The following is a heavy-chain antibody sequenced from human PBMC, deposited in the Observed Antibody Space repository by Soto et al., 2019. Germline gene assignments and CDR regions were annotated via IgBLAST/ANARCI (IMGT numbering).Heavy chain of an antibody. J-gene: IGHJ4*02. Sequence: HPGGSLRLSCAASGFTFDDYAMHWVRQAPGKGLEWVSGISWNSGSIGYADSVKGRFTISRDNAKNSLYLQMNSLRAEDTALYYCAKEVNGWLRFHYFDYWGQGTLVTVSS. CDR3: AKEVNGWLRFHYFDY. V-gene: IGHV3-9*01. CDR2: ISWNSGSI. CDR1: GFTFDDYA. D-gene: IGHD5-12*01.